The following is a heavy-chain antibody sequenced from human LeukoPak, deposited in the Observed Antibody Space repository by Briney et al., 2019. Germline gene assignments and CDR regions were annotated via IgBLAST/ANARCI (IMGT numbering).Heavy chain of an antibody. CDR2: IRSKADSYAP. CDR1: GFTFSGSA. Sequence: PGGSLRLSCAASGFTFSGSAIHWVRQASGKGLEGVGRIRSKADSYAPAYAASVNGRFTISRDDSKNTAYLQMNSLKTADTAVYYCNRLRPAGIASYFYHGMDVWGQGTTVTVSS. J-gene: IGHJ6*02. D-gene: IGHD6-13*01. CDR3: NRLRPAGIASYFYHGMDV. V-gene: IGHV3-73*01.